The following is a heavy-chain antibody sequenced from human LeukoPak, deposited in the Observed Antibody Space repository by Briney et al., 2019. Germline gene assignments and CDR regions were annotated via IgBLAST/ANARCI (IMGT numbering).Heavy chain of an antibody. J-gene: IGHJ3*02. CDR3: VRVGSGSYFLDGFDI. CDR2: ISSNGGST. V-gene: IGHV3-64D*06. CDR1: GFTFSSYA. Sequence: PGGSLRLSCSASGFTFSSYAMHWVRQAPGKGLEYVSAISSNGGSTYYADSVKGRFTISRDNSKNTLYLQMSSLRAEDTAVYYCVRVGSGSYFLDGFDIWGQGTMVTVSS. D-gene: IGHD1-26*01.